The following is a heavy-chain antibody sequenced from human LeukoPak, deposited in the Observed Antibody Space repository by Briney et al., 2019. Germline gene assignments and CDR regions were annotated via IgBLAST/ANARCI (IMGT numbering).Heavy chain of an antibody. V-gene: IGHV3-23*01. CDR2: ISGSSDST. J-gene: IGHJ4*02. CDR3: AKGGVVPAAIPLDFDY. D-gene: IGHD2-2*01. CDR1: GFTFSSYG. Sequence: GGSLRLSCAASGFTFSSYGMSWVRQAPGKGLGWVSAISGSSDSTYYADSVKGRCTISRDNSKNTLFLQINSLRAEETAVYYCAKGGVVPAAIPLDFDYWGQGTLVTVSS.